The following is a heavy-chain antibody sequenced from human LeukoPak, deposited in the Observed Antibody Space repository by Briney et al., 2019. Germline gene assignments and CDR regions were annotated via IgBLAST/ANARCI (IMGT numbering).Heavy chain of an antibody. CDR3: TTEEVMVRGVIHYYYGMDV. D-gene: IGHD3-10*01. CDR1: GFTFSNAW. Sequence: PGGSLRLSCAASGFTFSNAWMSWVRQAPGKGLEWVGRIKSKTDGGTTDYAAPVKGRFTISRDDSKNTLYLQMNSLKTEDTAVYYCTTEEVMVRGVIHYYYGMDVWGKGTTVTVSS. CDR2: IKSKTDGGTT. V-gene: IGHV3-15*01. J-gene: IGHJ6*04.